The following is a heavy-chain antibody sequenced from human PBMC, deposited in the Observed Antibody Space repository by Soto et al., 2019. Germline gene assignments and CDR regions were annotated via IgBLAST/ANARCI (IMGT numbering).Heavy chain of an antibody. D-gene: IGHD6-13*01. V-gene: IGHV1-8*01. CDR3: ASKYSSSWYPKYYYDCMDV. CDR1: GYTFTSYD. J-gene: IGHJ6*02. CDR2: MNPNSGNT. Sequence: QVQLVQSGAEVKKPGASVKVSCKASGYTFTSYDINWVRQATGQGLEWMGWMNPNSGNTGYAQKFQGRVTMTRNTSISTAYMELSSLRSEDTAVYYCASKYSSSWYPKYYYDCMDVWGQGTTVTVSS.